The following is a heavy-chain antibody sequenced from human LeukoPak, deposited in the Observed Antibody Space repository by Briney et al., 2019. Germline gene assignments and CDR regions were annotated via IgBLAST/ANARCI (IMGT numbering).Heavy chain of an antibody. V-gene: IGHV4-34*12. CDR1: GGSFSGYY. CDR2: IIHSGGT. J-gene: IGHJ4*02. Sequence: SETLSLACAVYGGSFSGYYWSWVRQPPGKGLEWIGEIIHSGGTNYNSCLESRVTISGDTSKNQSSLKLSSVTAADTAVYYCARGRRGYDFDYWRQGTLV. D-gene: IGHD5-12*01. CDR3: ARGRRGYDFDY.